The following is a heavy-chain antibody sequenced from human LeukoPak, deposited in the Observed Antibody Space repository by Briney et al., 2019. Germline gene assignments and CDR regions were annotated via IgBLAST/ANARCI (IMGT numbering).Heavy chain of an antibody. Sequence: SETLSLTCTVSGGSISSGDYYWSWIRQHPGKGLEWIGYIYYSGSTYYNPSLKSRVTISVDTSKNQFSLKLSSVTAADTAVYYCARVIGYSGYDAFDYWGQGTLVTVSS. V-gene: IGHV4-31*03. CDR3: ARVIGYSGYDAFDY. J-gene: IGHJ4*02. D-gene: IGHD5-12*01. CDR1: GGSISSGDYY. CDR2: IYYSGST.